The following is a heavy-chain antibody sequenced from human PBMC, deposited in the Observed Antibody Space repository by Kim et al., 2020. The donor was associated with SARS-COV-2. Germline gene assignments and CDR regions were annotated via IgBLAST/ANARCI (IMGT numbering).Heavy chain of an antibody. CDR2: IYYSGST. V-gene: IGHV4-39*01. D-gene: IGHD2-21*01. CDR3: ARPVYCGGDCYPDDAFDI. CDR1: GGSISSSSYY. J-gene: IGHJ3*02. Sequence: SETLSLTCTVSGGSISSSSYYWGWIRQPPGKGLEWIGSIYYSGSTYYNPSLKSRVTISVDTSKNQFSLKLSSVTAADTAVNYCARPVYCGGDCYPDDAFDIWGQGTIVTVSS.